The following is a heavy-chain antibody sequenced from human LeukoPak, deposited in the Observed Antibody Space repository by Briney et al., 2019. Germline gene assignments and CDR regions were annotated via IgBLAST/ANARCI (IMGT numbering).Heavy chain of an antibody. D-gene: IGHD1-26*01. CDR2: IIPILGIA. Sequence: SVKVSCKASGGTFSSYAISWVRQAPGQGLEWMGRIIPILGIANYAQKFQGRVTITADKSTSTAYMERSSLRSEDTAVYYCAGDRVGATTYWGQGTLVTVSS. J-gene: IGHJ4*02. CDR1: GGTFSSYA. V-gene: IGHV1-69*04. CDR3: AGDRVGATTY.